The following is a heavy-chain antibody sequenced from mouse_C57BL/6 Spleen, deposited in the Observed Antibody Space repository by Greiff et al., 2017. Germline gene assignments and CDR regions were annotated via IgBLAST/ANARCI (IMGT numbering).Heavy chain of an antibody. CDR3: AREGFFYYFDY. CDR2: INPSNGGT. J-gene: IGHJ2*01. Sequence: QVHVQQSGTELVKPGASVKLSCTASGYTFTSYWMHWVKQRPGQGLEWIGNINPSNGGTNYNEKFQSKATLTADKSSSTAYMQLSSLTSEDAAVYYCAREGFFYYFDYWGQGTTLTVSS. V-gene: IGHV1-53*01. CDR1: GYTFTSYW.